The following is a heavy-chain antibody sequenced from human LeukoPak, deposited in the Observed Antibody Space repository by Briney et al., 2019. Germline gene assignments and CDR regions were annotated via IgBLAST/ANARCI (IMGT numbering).Heavy chain of an antibody. D-gene: IGHD4/OR15-4a*01. V-gene: IGHV4-34*01. CDR1: GGSFSGYY. J-gene: IGHJ5*01. CDR3: VRHDGRGGATMGAFDS. CDR2: INHSGST. Sequence: PSETLSLTCAVYGGSFSGYYWSWIRQPPGKGLEWIGEINHSGSTDYNPCLKSRVTISVDTSMNQFSLKLSSVTAADTAVYYCVRHDGRGGATMGAFDSWGQGSLVTVSS.